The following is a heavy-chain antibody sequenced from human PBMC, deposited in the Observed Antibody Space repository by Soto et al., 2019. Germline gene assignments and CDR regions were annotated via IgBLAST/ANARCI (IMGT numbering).Heavy chain of an antibody. D-gene: IGHD5-12*01. J-gene: IGHJ3*02. CDR1: GYTFTGYY. CDR3: ARKATIKPEAFDI. Sequence: ASVKVSCKASGYTFTGYYMHWVRQAPGQGLEWMGWINPNSGGTNYAQKFQGWVTMTRDTSISTAYMELSRLRSDDTAVYYCARKATIKPEAFDIWGQGTMVTVSS. CDR2: INPNSGGT. V-gene: IGHV1-2*04.